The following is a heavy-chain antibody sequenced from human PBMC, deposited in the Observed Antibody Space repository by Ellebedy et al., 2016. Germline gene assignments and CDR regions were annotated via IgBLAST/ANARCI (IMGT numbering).Heavy chain of an antibody. CDR1: GLTYW. CDR2: INQDGSER. CDR3: ARDSAGVVVTSCFDY. V-gene: IGHV3-7*01. D-gene: IGHD2-21*02. J-gene: IGHJ4*02. Sequence: GESLKISXAASGLTYWMNWVRQAPGKGLEWVANINQDGSERQYVDSVKGRFTISRDNAKNSLYLQMNSLRDEDTAVYYCARDSAGVVVTSCFDYWGQGTLVTVSS.